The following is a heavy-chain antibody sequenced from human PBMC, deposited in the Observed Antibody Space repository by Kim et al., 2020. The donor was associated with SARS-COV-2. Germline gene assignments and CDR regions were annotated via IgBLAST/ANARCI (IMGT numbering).Heavy chain of an antibody. CDR3: ANGEPLTSNSDSYYYYYGMDV. V-gene: IGHV3-33*06. CDR1: GFTFSSYA. D-gene: IGHD1-26*01. CDR2: IWYDGSNK. J-gene: IGHJ6*02. Sequence: GGSLRLSCAASGFTFSSYAMHWVRQAPGKGLEWVAVIWYDGSNKYYADSVKGRFTISRDNSKNTLYLQMNSLRAEDTAVYYCANGEPLTSNSDSYYYYYGMDVWGQGTTVTVSS.